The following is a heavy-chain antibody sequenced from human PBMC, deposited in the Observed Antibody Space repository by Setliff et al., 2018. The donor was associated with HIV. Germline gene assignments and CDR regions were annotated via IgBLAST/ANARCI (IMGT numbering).Heavy chain of an antibody. D-gene: IGHD3-10*01. CDR2: VNHSGTT. CDR1: GASLNGFF. Sequence: SETLSLTCAVYGASLNGFFWSWVRQRPERGLEWIGEVNHSGTTNYNPSLKSRVTISVDTSKNQFSLRVKSVTAGDTGLYFCARRRGPMVRGVDPAPSFFFDYWGQGTPVTVSS. V-gene: IGHV4-34*01. J-gene: IGHJ4*02. CDR3: ARRRGPMVRGVDPAPSFFFDY.